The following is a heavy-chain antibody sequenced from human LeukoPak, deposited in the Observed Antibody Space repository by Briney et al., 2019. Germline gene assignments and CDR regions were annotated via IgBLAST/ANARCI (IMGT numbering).Heavy chain of an antibody. V-gene: IGHV3-30*04. J-gene: IGHJ6*02. D-gene: IGHD3-9*01. CDR3: ARDLEDFWTPPPFDYDILTGMVPYYGMDV. CDR1: GFTFSSYA. CDR2: ISYDGSNK. Sequence: GRSLRLSCAASGFTFSSYAMHWVRQAPGKGLEWVAVISYDGSNKYYADSVKGRFTISRDNSKNTLYLQMNSLRAEDTAVYYCARDLEDFWTPPPFDYDILTGMVPYYGMDVWGQGTTVTVSS.